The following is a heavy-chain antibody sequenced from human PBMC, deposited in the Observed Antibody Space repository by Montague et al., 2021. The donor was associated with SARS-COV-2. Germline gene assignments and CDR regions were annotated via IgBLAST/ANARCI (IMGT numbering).Heavy chain of an antibody. J-gene: IGHJ4*02. Sequence: SLRLSCAASVFTFSTYSMTLVRHAPGKGLDFVSSLSASFVRTHYPYSXKVRFTISRDNSKNTLYLQMSSLRAEDTAVYFCLNYHGSGSYGDFWGQGTLVTVSP. D-gene: IGHD3-10*01. CDR3: LNYHGSGSYGDF. CDR1: VFTFSTYS. CDR2: LSASFVRT. V-gene: IGHV3-23*01.